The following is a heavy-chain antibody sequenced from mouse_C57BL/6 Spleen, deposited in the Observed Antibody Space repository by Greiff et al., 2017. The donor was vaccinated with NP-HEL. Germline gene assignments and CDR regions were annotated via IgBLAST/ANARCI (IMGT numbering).Heavy chain of an antibody. V-gene: IGHV2-5*01. D-gene: IGHD2-3*01. Sequence: VQLQESGPGLVQPSQSLSITCTVSGFSLTSYGVHWVRQSPGKGLEWLGVIWRGGSTDYTAAFMSRLSITKDNSKSQVFVKMNSLQADDTAIYYCAKNYHGYGAMDYWGQGTSVTVSS. CDR1: GFSLTSYG. CDR3: AKNYHGYGAMDY. CDR2: IWRGGST. J-gene: IGHJ4*01.